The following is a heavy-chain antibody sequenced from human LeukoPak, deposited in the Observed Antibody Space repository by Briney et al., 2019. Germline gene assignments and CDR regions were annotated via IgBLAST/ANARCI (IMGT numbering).Heavy chain of an antibody. J-gene: IGHJ4*02. CDR1: GGSISSYY. CDR3: ARGWGYCSGGNCYFTYFDY. D-gene: IGHD2-15*01. V-gene: IGHV4-59*01. CDR2: IDYRGTT. Sequence: SETLSLTCTVSGGSISSYYWSWIRQPPGKGLEWIGYIDYRGTTNYNPSLMSRVTISVDPSTSQFSLRLSSVTAADTAVYYCARGWGYCSGGNCYFTYFDYWGQGALVTVSS.